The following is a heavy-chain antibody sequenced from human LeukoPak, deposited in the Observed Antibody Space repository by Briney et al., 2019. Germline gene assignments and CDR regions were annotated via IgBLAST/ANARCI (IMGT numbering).Heavy chain of an antibody. Sequence: SETLSLTCTVSGGSISGSSYYWGWIRQPPGKGLEWIGSIYYSGTTYYNPSLKSRVTISVDTSKNQFSLKLSSVTAADTAVYYCASEVDYWGQGTLVTVSS. CDR1: GGSISGSSYY. J-gene: IGHJ4*02. V-gene: IGHV4-39*07. CDR2: IYYSGTT. CDR3: ASEVDY.